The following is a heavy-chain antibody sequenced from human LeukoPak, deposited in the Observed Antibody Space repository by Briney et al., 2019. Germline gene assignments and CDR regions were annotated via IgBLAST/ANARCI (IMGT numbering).Heavy chain of an antibody. CDR1: GYSISSGYY. CDR2: IYYSGST. D-gene: IGHD2-15*01. CDR3: ARDYSGRLGY. Sequence: PSETLSLTCTVSGYSISSGYYWGWIRQPPGKGLEWIGSIYYSGSTYYNPSLKSRVTISVDTSKNQFSLKLSSVTAADTAVYYCARDYSGRLGYWGQGTLVTVSS. V-gene: IGHV4-38-2*02. J-gene: IGHJ4*02.